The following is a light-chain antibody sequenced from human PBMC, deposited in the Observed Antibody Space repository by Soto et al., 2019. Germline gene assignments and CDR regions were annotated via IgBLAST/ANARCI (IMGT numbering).Light chain of an antibody. J-gene: IGKJ1*01. CDR1: QSVPGKF. CDR3: QQYGSSPET. V-gene: IGKV3-20*01. Sequence: ESVLTQSPGTLSLSPGERATLSCRASQSVPGKFLAWYQQKPGQAPRLLIYGASSRATGIPDRFSGSGSGTDFTLTISRLEPEDFAVYYCQQYGSSPETFGQGTKVDIK. CDR2: GAS.